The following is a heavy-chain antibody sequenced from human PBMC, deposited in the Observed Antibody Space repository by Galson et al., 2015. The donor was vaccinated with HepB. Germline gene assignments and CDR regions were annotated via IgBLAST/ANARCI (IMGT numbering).Heavy chain of an antibody. CDR1: GGTFSSYA. Sequence: SVKVSCKASGGTFSSYAISWVRQAPGQGLEWMGGIIPIFGTANYAQKFQGRVTITADESTSTAYMELSSLRSEDTAVYYCARDRRVGATGSFDFDYWGQGTLVTVSP. J-gene: IGHJ4*02. D-gene: IGHD1-26*01. V-gene: IGHV1-69*13. CDR3: ARDRRVGATGSFDFDY. CDR2: IIPIFGTA.